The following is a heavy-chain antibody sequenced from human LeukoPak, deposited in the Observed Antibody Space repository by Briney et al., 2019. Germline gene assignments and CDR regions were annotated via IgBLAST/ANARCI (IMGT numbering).Heavy chain of an antibody. CDR1: GHTFTSYG. Sequence: SVKVSCKASGHTFTSYGISWVRQAPGQGLEWMGGIIPIFGTANYAQKFQGRVTITADESTSTAYMELSSLRSEDTAVYYCASSGGSYFRFDYWGQGTLVTVSS. J-gene: IGHJ4*02. CDR3: ASSGGSYFRFDY. CDR2: IIPIFGTA. D-gene: IGHD1-26*01. V-gene: IGHV1-69*13.